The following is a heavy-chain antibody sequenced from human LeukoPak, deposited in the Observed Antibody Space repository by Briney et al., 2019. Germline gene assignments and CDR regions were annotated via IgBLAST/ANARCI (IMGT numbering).Heavy chain of an antibody. Sequence: ASVKVSCKASGYIFTTYAITWVRQAPGQGLEWMGWISAYNGNTNYAQKLQGRVTMTTDTSTSTAYMELRSLRSDDTAVYYCAREIHTYCSGGSCYYNYFDYWGQGTLVTVSS. CDR3: AREIHTYCSGGSCYYNYFDY. J-gene: IGHJ4*02. D-gene: IGHD2-15*01. CDR2: ISAYNGNT. CDR1: GYIFTTYA. V-gene: IGHV1-18*01.